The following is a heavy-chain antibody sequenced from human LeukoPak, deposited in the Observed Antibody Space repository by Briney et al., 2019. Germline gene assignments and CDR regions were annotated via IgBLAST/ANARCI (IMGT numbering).Heavy chain of an antibody. J-gene: IGHJ3*02. D-gene: IGHD2-2*01. Sequence: GGSLRLSCAASGFTFSSYSMTWVGQAPGKGLEWVSSISISWTYIYYADSVKGRFTISRDNARNSLYLQMNSLRAEDTAVYYCARDLNPASWVTDAIDIWGQGTMVTVSS. CDR3: ARDLNPASWVTDAIDI. CDR2: ISISWTYI. V-gene: IGHV3-21*01. CDR1: GFTFSSYS.